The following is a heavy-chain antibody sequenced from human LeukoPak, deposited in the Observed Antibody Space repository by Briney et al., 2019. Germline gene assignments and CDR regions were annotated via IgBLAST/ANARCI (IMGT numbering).Heavy chain of an antibody. V-gene: IGHV3-21*01. CDR1: GFTFSSYE. CDR3: ARRPTVYSSSWYSDWFDP. CDR2: ISSSSSYI. Sequence: PGGSLRLSCAASGFTFSSYEMNWVRQAPGKGLEWVSSISSSSSYIYYADSVKGRFTISRDNAKNSLYLQMNSLRAEDTAVYYCARRPTVYSSSWYSDWFDPWGQGTLVTVSS. J-gene: IGHJ5*02. D-gene: IGHD6-13*01.